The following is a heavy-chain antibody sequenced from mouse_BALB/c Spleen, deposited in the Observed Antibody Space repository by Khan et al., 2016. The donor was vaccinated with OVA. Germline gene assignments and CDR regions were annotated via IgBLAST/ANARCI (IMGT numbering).Heavy chain of an antibody. J-gene: IGHJ3*01. Sequence: QVRLQQSGAELVRPGVSVKISCKGSGYTFTDFTIHWVKQSHAKSLEWIGVISTYYGDATYNQKFKGKATMTVDKTSSTAYMELARLTSEDSAIYYCTRQGGVNRFAYWGQGTLVTVSA. V-gene: IGHV1S137*01. CDR2: ISTYYGDA. CDR1: GYTFTDFT. CDR3: TRQGGVNRFAY. D-gene: IGHD2-1*01.